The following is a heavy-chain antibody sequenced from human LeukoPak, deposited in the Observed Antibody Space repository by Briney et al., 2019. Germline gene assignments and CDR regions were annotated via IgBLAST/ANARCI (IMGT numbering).Heavy chain of an antibody. D-gene: IGHD3-3*01. CDR1: GYSIRSGYY. CDR2: IYHSGST. CDR3: ASRRTNYDFWSGYKC. Sequence: PSETLSLTCAVSGYSIRSGYYWGWIRQPPGKGLEWIGTIYHSGSTYYNPSLKSRVTISLDTSKNQFSLKLSSVTAADTAVYYCASRRTNYDFWSGYKCWGQGTLVTVSS. J-gene: IGHJ4*02. V-gene: IGHV4-38-2*01.